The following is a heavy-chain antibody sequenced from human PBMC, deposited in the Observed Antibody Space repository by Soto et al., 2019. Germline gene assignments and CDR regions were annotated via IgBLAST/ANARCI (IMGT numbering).Heavy chain of an antibody. CDR2: IYHSGST. Sequence: SETLSLTCAVSGYSISSGDYWGWIRQPPGKGLEWIGSIYHSGSTYYNPSLKSRVTISVDTSKNQFSLKLSSVTAADTAVYYCARDKPITIFGVVHSWFDPWGQGTLVTVSS. J-gene: IGHJ5*02. D-gene: IGHD3-3*01. CDR1: GYSISSGDY. V-gene: IGHV4-38-2*02. CDR3: ARDKPITIFGVVHSWFDP.